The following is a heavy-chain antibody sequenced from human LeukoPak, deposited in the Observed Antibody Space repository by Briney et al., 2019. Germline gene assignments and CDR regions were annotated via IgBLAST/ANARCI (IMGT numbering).Heavy chain of an antibody. V-gene: IGHV4-59*01. CDR3: ARNVLRYFDWGLDVLDF. D-gene: IGHD3-9*01. CDR2: IYYSGST. J-gene: IGHJ3*01. Sequence: SSETLSLTCTVSGGSISSYYWSWIRQPPGKGLEWIGYIYYSGSTNYNPSLKSRVTISVDTSKNQFSLKLSSVTAADTAVYYCARNVLRYFDWGLDVLDFWGQGIMVTVSS. CDR1: GGSISSYY.